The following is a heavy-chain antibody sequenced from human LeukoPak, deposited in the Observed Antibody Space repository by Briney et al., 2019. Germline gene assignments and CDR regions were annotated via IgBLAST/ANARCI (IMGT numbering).Heavy chain of an antibody. Sequence: SQTLSLTCTVSGGSISSGSYYGSWIRQPAGKGLEWIGRIYTSGSTNYNPSLKSRVTISVDTSKNQFSLKLSSVTAADTAVYYCARDVWGSYRYWAFDIWGQGTMVTVSS. CDR3: ARDVWGSYRYWAFDI. CDR2: IYTSGST. V-gene: IGHV4-61*02. D-gene: IGHD3-16*02. J-gene: IGHJ3*02. CDR1: GGSISSGSYY.